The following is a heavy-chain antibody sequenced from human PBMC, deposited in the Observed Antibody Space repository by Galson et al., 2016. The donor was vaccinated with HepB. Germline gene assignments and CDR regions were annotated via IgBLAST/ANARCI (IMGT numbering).Heavy chain of an antibody. CDR1: GGSISSGGYY. D-gene: IGHD6-13*01. Sequence: TLSLTCTVSGGSISSGGYYWSWIRQHPGKGLEWIGYIYYSGSTYYTPSLKSRITISVDTSKNQFSLKLSSVTAADTAVYYCARIGEYSSSWYTAYDMWGRGTMVTVSS. V-gene: IGHV4-31*03. CDR3: ARIGEYSSSWYTAYDM. J-gene: IGHJ3*02. CDR2: IYYSGST.